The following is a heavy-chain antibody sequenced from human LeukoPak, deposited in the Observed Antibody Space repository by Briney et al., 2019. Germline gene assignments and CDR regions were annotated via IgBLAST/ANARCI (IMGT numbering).Heavy chain of an antibody. CDR1: GFTFDDYA. J-gene: IGHJ6*02. D-gene: IGHD3-10*01. CDR2: ISWNSGSI. Sequence: GRSLRPSCAASGFTFDDYAMHWVRQAPGKGLEWVSGISWNSGSIGYADSVKGRFTISRDNAKNSLYLQMNSLRAEDTALYYCARTYYYGSGSYSESYYYYGMDVWGQGTTVTVSS. CDR3: ARTYYYGSGSYSESYYYYGMDV. V-gene: IGHV3-9*01.